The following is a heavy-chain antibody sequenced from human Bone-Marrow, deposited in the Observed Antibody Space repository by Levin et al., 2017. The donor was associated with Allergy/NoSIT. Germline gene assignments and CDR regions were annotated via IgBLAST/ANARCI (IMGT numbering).Heavy chain of an antibody. CDR2: ISYDGSNK. Sequence: GESLKISCAASGFTFSSYGMHWVRQAPGKGLEWVAVISYDGSNKYYADSVKGRFTISRDNSKNTLYLQMNSLRAEDTAVYYCAKDRITIFGVVTYYYYGMDVWGQGTTVTVSS. CDR1: GFTFSSYG. D-gene: IGHD3-3*01. CDR3: AKDRITIFGVVTYYYYGMDV. J-gene: IGHJ6*02. V-gene: IGHV3-30*18.